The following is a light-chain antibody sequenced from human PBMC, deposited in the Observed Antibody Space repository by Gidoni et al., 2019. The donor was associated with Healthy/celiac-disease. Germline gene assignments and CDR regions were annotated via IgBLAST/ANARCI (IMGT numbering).Light chain of an antibody. V-gene: IGKV3-20*01. J-gene: IGKJ4*01. Sequence: ELVLTQSPGTLSLSPGERATLSCRTSQSVTNDYLAWYQQKPGQAPRLLIYGASKRATGIADTFSGSGSGTDFTLTISRLEPEDFAVYYCQQYGTSPLTFGGGTEVDIK. CDR1: QSVTNDY. CDR2: GAS. CDR3: QQYGTSPLT.